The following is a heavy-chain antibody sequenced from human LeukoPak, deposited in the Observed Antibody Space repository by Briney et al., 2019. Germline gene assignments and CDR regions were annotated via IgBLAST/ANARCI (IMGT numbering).Heavy chain of an antibody. CDR2: IIPILGIA. D-gene: IGHD2-21*01. CDR3: ASYEYCGGDCREYFQH. Sequence: GASVKVSCKASGGTFSSYTISWVRQAPGQGLEWMGRIIPILGIANYAQKFQGRVTNTADKSTSTAYMELSSLRSEDTAVYYCASYEYCGGDCREYFQHWGQGTLVTVSS. J-gene: IGHJ1*01. CDR1: GGTFSSYT. V-gene: IGHV1-69*02.